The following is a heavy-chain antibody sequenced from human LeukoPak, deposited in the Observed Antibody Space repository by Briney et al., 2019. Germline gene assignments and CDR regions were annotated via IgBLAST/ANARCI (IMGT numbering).Heavy chain of an antibody. CDR3: TRGGPDWTPGWFDP. J-gene: IGHJ5*02. CDR1: GFTFGDYA. D-gene: IGHD2-21*01. CDR2: IRSKAYGGTT. Sequence: TGGSLRLSCTASGFTFGDYAMSWFRQAPGKGLEWVGFIRSKAYGGTTEYAASVKGRFTISRDDSKSIAYLQMNSLKTEDTAVYYCTRGGPDWTPGWFDPWGQGTLVTVSS. V-gene: IGHV3-49*03.